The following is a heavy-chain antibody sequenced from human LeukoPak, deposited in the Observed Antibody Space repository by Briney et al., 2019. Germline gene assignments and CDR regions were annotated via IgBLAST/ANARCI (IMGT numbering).Heavy chain of an antibody. V-gene: IGHV1-2*02. CDR1: GYTFTGYY. CDR2: INPNSGGT. D-gene: IGHD3-16*01. Sequence: SVNLSCRASGYTFTGYYMQWVRQAPGQGLEWMGWINPNSGGTNYAQKFQGRVTMTRDTSISTAYMELSRLRSDDTAVYYCARALSLSYGMDVWGQGTTVTVSS. CDR3: ARALSLSYGMDV. J-gene: IGHJ6*02.